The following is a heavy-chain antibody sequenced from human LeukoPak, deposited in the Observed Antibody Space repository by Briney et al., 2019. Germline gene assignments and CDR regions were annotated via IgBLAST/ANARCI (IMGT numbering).Heavy chain of an antibody. CDR1: GFIFSNYR. CDR3: ARDRYGDATTPDC. CDR2: ISSTGRDK. J-gene: IGHJ4*02. V-gene: IGHV3-21*01. D-gene: IGHD4-17*01. Sequence: GGSLTLSCAASGFIFSNYRMNWVRQAPGKGLEWVSLISSTGRDKFYADSVKGRFTTSRDNPKNSLYLQMNSLRAEDTALYYCARDRYGDATTPDCWGQGILVTAS.